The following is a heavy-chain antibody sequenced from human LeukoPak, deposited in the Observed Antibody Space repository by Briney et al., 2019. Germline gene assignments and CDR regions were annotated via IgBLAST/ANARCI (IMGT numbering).Heavy chain of an antibody. CDR1: GDSVSSGGYY. J-gene: IGHJ4*02. Sequence: SDTLSLTCTVSGDSVSSGGYYWSWIRQRPGKGLEWIGYIYYSGSTNYKPSLKSRVTISVDTSKNQLSLELSSVSAADTAVYYCARSRGVLGAPLVYWGQGTLVTVSS. V-gene: IGHV4-31*03. D-gene: IGHD3-10*01. CDR3: ARSRGVLGAPLVY. CDR2: IYYSGST.